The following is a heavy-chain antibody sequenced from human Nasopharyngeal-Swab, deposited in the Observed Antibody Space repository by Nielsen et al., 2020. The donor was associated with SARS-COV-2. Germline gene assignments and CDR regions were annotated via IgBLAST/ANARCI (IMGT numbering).Heavy chain of an antibody. CDR3: AGGYCSGGSCYPPEGY. CDR2: IVVGSGNT. D-gene: IGHD2-15*01. V-gene: IGHV1-58*01. CDR1: GFTFTSSA. J-gene: IGHJ4*02. Sequence: LVKVSCKASGFTFTSSAVQWVRQARGQRLEWIGWIVVGSGNTNYAQKFQERVTITRDMSTSTAYMELSSLRSEDTAVYYCAGGYCSGGSCYPPEGYWGQGTLVTVSS.